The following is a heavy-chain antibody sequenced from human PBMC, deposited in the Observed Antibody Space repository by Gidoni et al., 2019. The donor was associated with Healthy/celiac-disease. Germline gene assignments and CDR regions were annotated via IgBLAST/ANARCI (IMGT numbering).Heavy chain of an antibody. CDR2: IYYSGST. J-gene: IGHJ2*01. D-gene: IGHD4-17*01. Sequence: QVQLQESGPGLVKPSETLSLTCTVSGGSISSYYWSWIRQPPGKGLEWIGYIYYSGSTNYNPSLKSRVTISVDTSKNQFSLKLSSVTAADTAVYYCARDYGGTLNWYFDLWGRGTLVTVSS. V-gene: IGHV4-59*01. CDR3: ARDYGGTLNWYFDL. CDR1: GGSISSYY.